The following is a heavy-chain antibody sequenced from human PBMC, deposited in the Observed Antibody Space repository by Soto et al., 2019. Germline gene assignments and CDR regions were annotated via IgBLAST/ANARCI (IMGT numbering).Heavy chain of an antibody. Sequence: ASVKVSCKASGYTLTNYGVTWVRQAPGQGLEWLGRVTPYKADTNSAQNLQGRVTMATDTSTNTAYLELRSLRSDDTAVYFCATDGPSNSGNLYAFDIWGQGTMVTVS. D-gene: IGHD5-12*01. CDR3: ATDGPSNSGNLYAFDI. V-gene: IGHV1-18*04. CDR2: VTPYKADT. J-gene: IGHJ3*02. CDR1: GYTLTNYG.